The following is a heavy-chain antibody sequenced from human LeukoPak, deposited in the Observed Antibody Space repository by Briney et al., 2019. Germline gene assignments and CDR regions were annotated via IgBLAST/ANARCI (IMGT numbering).Heavy chain of an antibody. V-gene: IGHV1-46*01. CDR1: GYTFTIYY. J-gene: IGHJ4*02. CDR3: ARGGSSSPLDY. CDR2: INPSGGST. D-gene: IGHD6-6*01. Sequence: GASVTVSFKASGYTFTIYYMHWVRQAPGQGLEWMGIINPSGGSTSYAQKFQGRVTMTRDTSTSTVYMELSSLRSEDTAVYYCARGGSSSPLDYWGQGTLVTVSS.